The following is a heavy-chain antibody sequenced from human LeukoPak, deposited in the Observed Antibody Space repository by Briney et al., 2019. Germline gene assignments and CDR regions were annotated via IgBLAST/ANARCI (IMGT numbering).Heavy chain of an antibody. CDR3: ARRRYGLGSYSDAFDI. V-gene: IGHV3-13*04. CDR2: IDTAGGT. CDR1: GFTFISYD. J-gene: IGHJ3*02. D-gene: IGHD3-10*01. Sequence: GGSLRLSCAASGFTFISYDMHWVRQPTGKGLEWVSGIDTAGGTYYAGSVKGRFTNSRENAKNSLSLQMNSLRAGDTAVYYCARRRYGLGSYSDAFDIWGQGTMVTVSS.